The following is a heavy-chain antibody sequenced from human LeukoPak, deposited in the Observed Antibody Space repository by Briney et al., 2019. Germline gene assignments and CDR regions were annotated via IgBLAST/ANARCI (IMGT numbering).Heavy chain of an antibody. D-gene: IGHD3-22*01. CDR3: ASGTQTGYYDSGGFPN. J-gene: IGHJ4*02. CDR1: GYTFTGYY. V-gene: IGHV1-2*02. Sequence: ASVKVSCKASGYTFTGYYMHWVRQAPGQGLEWMGWINPNSGGTNYAQKFQGRVTMTRDTSISTAYMELSRLRSDDTAVYYCASGTQTGYYDSGGFPNWGQGTLVTVSS. CDR2: INPNSGGT.